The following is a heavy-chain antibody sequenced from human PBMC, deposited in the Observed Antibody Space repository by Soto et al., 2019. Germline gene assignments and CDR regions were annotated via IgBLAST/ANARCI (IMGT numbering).Heavy chain of an antibody. CDR3: ARTYYDFWSGYFRGGNYGMDV. J-gene: IGHJ6*02. V-gene: IGHV4-59*01. D-gene: IGHD3-3*01. CDR2: IYDSGST. Sequence: SETLSLTCTVSGGSIISYYWSWIRQPPGKGLEWIGYIYDSGSTNYNPSLKSRVTISIDKSKNQFSLKLSSVTAADTAVYYCARTYYDFWSGYFRGGNYGMDVWGQGTTVTVSS. CDR1: GGSIISYY.